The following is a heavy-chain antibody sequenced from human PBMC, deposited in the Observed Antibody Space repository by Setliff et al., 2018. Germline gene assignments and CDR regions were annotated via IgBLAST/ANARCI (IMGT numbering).Heavy chain of an antibody. CDR1: GYSISSGYY. CDR2: MYHSGSV. V-gene: IGHV4-38-2*02. D-gene: IGHD2-15*01. Sequence: SETLSLTCTVSGYSISSGYYWGWIRQPPGKGLEWIGNMYHSGSVYYNPSLKSRVTISVDTSKNQFSLKLSSVTAADTAVYYCARMRGRAVVSYYFDQWGQGRLVTVSS. J-gene: IGHJ4*02. CDR3: ARMRGRAVVSYYFDQ.